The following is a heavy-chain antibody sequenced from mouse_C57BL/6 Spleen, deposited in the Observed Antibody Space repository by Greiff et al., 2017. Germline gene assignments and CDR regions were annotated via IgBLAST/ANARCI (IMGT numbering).Heavy chain of an antibody. CDR2: IYPGDGDT. D-gene: IGHD1-1*01. J-gene: IGHJ1*03. V-gene: IGHV1-80*01. CDR3: ARWITTVVEGYFDV. Sequence: VQLVESGAELVKPGASVKISCKASGYAFSSYWMNWVKQRPGKGLEWIGQIYPGDGDTNYNGKFKGKATLTADKSSSTAYMQLSSLTSEDSAVYFCARWITTVVEGYFDVWGTGTTVTVSS. CDR1: GYAFSSYW.